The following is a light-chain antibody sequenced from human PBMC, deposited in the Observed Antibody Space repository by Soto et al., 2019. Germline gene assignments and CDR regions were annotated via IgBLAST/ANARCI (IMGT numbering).Light chain of an antibody. CDR1: NSNIGSNA. J-gene: IGLJ1*01. V-gene: IGLV1-44*01. CDR3: SSYAGSNNFV. Sequence: QSVLTQPPSASGTPGQRVTISCSGSNSNIGSNAVNWYQQLPGSAPKLLIYSNNPRPSGVPDRFSGSKSGTSASLAISGLQSEDEADYYCSSYAGSNNFVFGTGTKLTVL. CDR2: SNN.